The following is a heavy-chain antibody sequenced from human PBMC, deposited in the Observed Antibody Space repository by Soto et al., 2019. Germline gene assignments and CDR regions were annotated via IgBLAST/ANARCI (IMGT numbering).Heavy chain of an antibody. CDR2: ISGSGGST. D-gene: IGHD6-13*01. CDR3: AKDRPIAAAGLQYYYYYMDV. Sequence: EVQLLESGGGLVQPGGSLRLSCAASGFTCSSYAMSWVRQAPGKGLEWVSAISGSGGSTYYADSVKGRFTISRDNSKNTLYLQMNSLRAEDTAVYYCAKDRPIAAAGLQYYYYYMDVWGKGTTVTVSS. CDR1: GFTCSSYA. J-gene: IGHJ6*03. V-gene: IGHV3-23*01.